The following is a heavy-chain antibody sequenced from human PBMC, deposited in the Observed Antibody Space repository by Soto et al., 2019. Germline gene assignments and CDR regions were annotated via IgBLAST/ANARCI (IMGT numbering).Heavy chain of an antibody. V-gene: IGHV3-23*01. CDR1: GIIFGSYD. J-gene: IGHJ5*02. Sequence: EVQLLESGGALVQPGGSLRLSCVASGIIFGSYDMSWVRQAPGKGLEWVSAVRVSDSRTFYADSVRGRFTISRDNSKNTLYLQMNSLRAEDTAVYYCAQFHGLGIYSPWFDPWGQGTLITVSS. CDR2: VRVSDSRT. CDR3: AQFHGLGIYSPWFDP. D-gene: IGHD3-10*01.